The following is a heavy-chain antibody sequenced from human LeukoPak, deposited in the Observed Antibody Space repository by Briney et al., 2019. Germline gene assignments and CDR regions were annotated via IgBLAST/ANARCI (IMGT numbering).Heavy chain of an antibody. J-gene: IGHJ4*02. CDR2: ISGSDTST. D-gene: IGHD6-13*01. CDR1: GFTFSSYA. V-gene: IGHV3-23*01. Sequence: GGSPRLSCAASGFTFSSYALSWVRQAPGKGLEWVSVISGSDTSTFYADSVKGRFTISRDNSKNTLYLQMNSLRAEDTAVYYCGSIGSSWYEDYCGQGTLVTVSS. CDR3: GSIGSSWYEDY.